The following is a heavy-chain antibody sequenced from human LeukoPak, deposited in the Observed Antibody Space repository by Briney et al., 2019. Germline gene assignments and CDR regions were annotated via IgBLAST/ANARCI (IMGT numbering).Heavy chain of an antibody. CDR1: GGSISSSDYY. V-gene: IGHV4-61*02. D-gene: IGHD3-10*01. CDR2: IYTSGST. J-gene: IGHJ4*02. CDR3: ARDPMVRGVIDYFDY. Sequence: SETLSLTCTVSGGSISSSDYYWGWIRQPAGKGLEWIGRIYTSGSTNYNPSLKSRVTISVDTSKNQFSLKLSSVTAADTAVYYCARDPMVRGVIDYFDYWGQGTLVTVSS.